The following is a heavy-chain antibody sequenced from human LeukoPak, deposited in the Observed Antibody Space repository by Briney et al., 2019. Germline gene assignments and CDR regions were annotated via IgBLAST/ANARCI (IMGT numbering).Heavy chain of an antibody. CDR3: GRDLDY. CDR2: TNTNTGNP. V-gene: IGHV7-4-1*02. CDR1: GYTFTSYA. Sequence: ASVKVSCKASGYTFTSYAVNWVRQAPGQGLEWMGWTNTNTGNPTYAQGFTGRFVFSLDTSVSTAYLQISSLKAEDTAVYYCGRDLDYWGQGTLVTVSS. J-gene: IGHJ4*02.